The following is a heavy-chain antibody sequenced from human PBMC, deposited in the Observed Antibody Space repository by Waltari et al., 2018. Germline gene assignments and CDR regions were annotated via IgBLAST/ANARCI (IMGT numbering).Heavy chain of an antibody. CDR2: INPKTGGK. CDR1: GYTFTDYY. CDR3: ASSATYWGEFFEH. V-gene: IGHV1-2*02. D-gene: IGHD7-27*01. Sequence: VQLVQSGADVKKPGASMNVSCMTSGYTFTDYYMHWVRQAPGQGLEWMGWINPKTGGKNYAQNFRGRVTMTRDTSSSTAFLEMTSLSFGETAVYYCASSATYWGEFFEHWGQGSLITVSS. J-gene: IGHJ4*02.